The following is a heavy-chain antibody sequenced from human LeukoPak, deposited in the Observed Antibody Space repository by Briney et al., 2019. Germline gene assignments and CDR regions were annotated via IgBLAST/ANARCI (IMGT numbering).Heavy chain of an antibody. CDR3: ARNPGSGWYYYYYYMDV. Sequence: PSETLSLTCTVSGGSISSSSYYWGWIRQPPGKGLEWIGSIYYSGSTYYNPSLKCRVTISVDTSKNQFSLKLSSVTAADTAVYYCARNPGSGWYYYYYYMDVWGKGTTVTVSS. CDR1: GGSISSSSYY. D-gene: IGHD6-19*01. V-gene: IGHV4-39*01. J-gene: IGHJ6*03. CDR2: IYYSGST.